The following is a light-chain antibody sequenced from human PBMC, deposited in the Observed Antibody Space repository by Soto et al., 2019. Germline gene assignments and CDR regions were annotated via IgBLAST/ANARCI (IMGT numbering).Light chain of an antibody. Sequence: QSVLTQPRSVSGSPGQSVTISCTATSSDVGGYNYVSWYQQHPGNAPKLIIYDVSKRPSGVPDRFSGSKSGNTASLTISGLQAEDDADYYCCSYAGTYPLVFGGGTKLTVL. CDR1: SSDVGGYNY. CDR2: DVS. J-gene: IGLJ2*01. V-gene: IGLV2-11*01. CDR3: CSYAGTYPLV.